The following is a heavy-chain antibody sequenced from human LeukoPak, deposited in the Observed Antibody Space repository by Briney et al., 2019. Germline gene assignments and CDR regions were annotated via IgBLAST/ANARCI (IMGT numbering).Heavy chain of an antibody. CDR2: INWSGDST. V-gene: IGHV3-20*04. D-gene: IGHD1-1*01. CDR1: GFTFDDYG. CDR3: ATGERFSDPGDY. Sequence: AGGSLRLSCTASGFTFDDYGMSWVRQVPGKGLEWVSGINWSGDSTGYADSVKGRFTISRDSFKNTVYFQMNSLRAEDTAVYYCATGERFSDPGDYWGQGTLVTVSS. J-gene: IGHJ4*02.